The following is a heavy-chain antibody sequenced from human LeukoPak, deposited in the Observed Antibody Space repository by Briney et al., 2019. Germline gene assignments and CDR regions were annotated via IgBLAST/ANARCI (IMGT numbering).Heavy chain of an antibody. CDR3: ARTTAVAKYFDY. Sequence: SETLSLTCTVSGGSISSGGYYWSWTRQHPGKGLEWIGYIYYSGSTYYNPSLKSRVIISVDTSKNQFSLKLSSVTAADTAVYYCARTTAVAKYFDYWGQGTLVTVSS. CDR1: GGSISSGGYY. D-gene: IGHD4-23*01. CDR2: IYYSGST. J-gene: IGHJ4*02. V-gene: IGHV4-31*03.